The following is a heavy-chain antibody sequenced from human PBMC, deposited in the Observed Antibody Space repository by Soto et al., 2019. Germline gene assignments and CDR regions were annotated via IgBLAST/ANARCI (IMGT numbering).Heavy chain of an antibody. CDR2: INHSGST. CDR1: GGSFSGYY. D-gene: IGHD4-17*01. CDR3: ARGRVPLSLGYGGPKAYNWFDP. J-gene: IGHJ5*02. Sequence: QVQLQPWGAGLLKPSETLSLTCAVYGGSFSGYYWSWIRQPPGKGLEWIGEINHSGSTNYNPSLKSRLTISVDTSMNQFSLKLSSVTAASTAVYYCARGRVPLSLGYGGPKAYNWFDPWGQGTLVTVSS. V-gene: IGHV4-34*01.